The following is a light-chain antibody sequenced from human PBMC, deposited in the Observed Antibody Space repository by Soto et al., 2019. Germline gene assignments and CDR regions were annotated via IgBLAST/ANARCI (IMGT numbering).Light chain of an antibody. V-gene: IGKV3-20*01. J-gene: IGKJ5*01. CDR1: QSVSSSY. CDR3: QQSGSPPIR. CDR2: GAS. Sequence: EAVLTLSPGALSLSAGERATRSCRASQSVSSSYLAWYQQKPGQAPRLLIYGASSRATGIPDRFSGSGSGTDFTLSIISLQAEDFAVDYCQQSGSPPIRFAQRTRL.